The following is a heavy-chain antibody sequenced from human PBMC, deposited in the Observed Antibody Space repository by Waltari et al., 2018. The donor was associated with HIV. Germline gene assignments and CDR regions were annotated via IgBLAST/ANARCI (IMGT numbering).Heavy chain of an antibody. CDR2: ISWNSGSI. J-gene: IGHJ6*02. CDR3: AKDGSPDYYYYYGMDV. Sequence: EVQLVESGGGLVQPGWSLGLYCAASGFPFDDYALHWVRQAPGKGLEWVAGISWNSGSIGYADSVKGRFTISRDNAKNSLYLQMNSLRAEDTALYYCAKDGSPDYYYYYGMDVWGQGTTVTVSS. CDR1: GFPFDDYA. V-gene: IGHV3-9*01.